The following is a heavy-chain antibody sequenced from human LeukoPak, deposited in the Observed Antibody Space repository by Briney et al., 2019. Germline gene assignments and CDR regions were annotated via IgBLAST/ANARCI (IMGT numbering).Heavy chain of an antibody. V-gene: IGHV4-4*07. CDR3: ARMYSGTSYYFDY. CDR2: MYTSGST. J-gene: IGHJ4*02. Sequence: SETLSLTCTVSGGSMSSYYWSWIRQPAGKGLEWIGRMYTSGSTNYNPSLKSRVTMSIDTSKKHFSLNLDSVTAANTAVYYCARMYSGTSYYFDYWGQGTLVTVSS. D-gene: IGHD1-26*01. CDR1: GGSMSSYY.